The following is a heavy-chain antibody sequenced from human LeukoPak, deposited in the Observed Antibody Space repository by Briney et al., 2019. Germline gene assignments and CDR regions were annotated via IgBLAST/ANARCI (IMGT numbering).Heavy chain of an antibody. CDR1: GGSLTSYY. V-gene: IGHV4-4*07. Sequence: SETLSLTCIVSGGSLTSYYWSWIRQPAGKGLEWIGRIYTSGSTNYNPSLQSRVTISVDTSKNQFSLKLSSVTAADTAVYYCASGLRYFDLFYWGQGTLVTVSS. CDR3: ASGLRYFDLFY. CDR2: IYTSGST. D-gene: IGHD3-9*01. J-gene: IGHJ4*02.